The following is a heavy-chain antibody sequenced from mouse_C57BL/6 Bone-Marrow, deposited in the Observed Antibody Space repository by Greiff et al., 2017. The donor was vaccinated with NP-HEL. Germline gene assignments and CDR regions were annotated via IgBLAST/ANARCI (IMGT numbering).Heavy chain of an antibody. CDR2: INPYNGGT. J-gene: IGHJ3*01. V-gene: IGHV1-19*01. Sequence: EVQLQQSGPVLVKPGASVKLSCKASGYTFTDYYMNWVKQSPGKSLEWIGVINPYNGGTSYNQQFKGKATLTVDKSSSTAYMELSSLTSEDSAVYDGAKEAQATFWFAYWGQGTLVTVSA. D-gene: IGHD3-2*02. CDR3: AKEAQATFWFAY. CDR1: GYTFTDYY.